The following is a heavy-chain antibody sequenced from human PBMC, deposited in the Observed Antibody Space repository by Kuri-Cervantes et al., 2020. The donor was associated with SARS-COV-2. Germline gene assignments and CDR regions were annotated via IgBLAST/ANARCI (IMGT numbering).Heavy chain of an antibody. J-gene: IGHJ4*02. Sequence: LRLSFSVFGGSIRSGQYYWSWVRQPPGKGLEWIGYISYIGGNFYHPSLKSRVTISSDTSRNQFSLRLTSVTAADTAVYFCARGLGYSYGRRSPQGDFWGQGILVTVSS. V-gene: IGHV4-30-4*08. CDR1: GGSIRSGQYY. D-gene: IGHD5-18*01. CDR2: ISYIGGN. CDR3: ARGLGYSYGRRSPQGDF.